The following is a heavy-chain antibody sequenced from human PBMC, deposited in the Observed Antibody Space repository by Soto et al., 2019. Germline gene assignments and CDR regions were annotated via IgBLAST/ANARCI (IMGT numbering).Heavy chain of an antibody. D-gene: IGHD2-15*01. V-gene: IGHV5-51*01. CDR3: ARHEHYCSGGSCYLDAFDI. J-gene: IGHJ3*02. Sequence: PGESLKISCKGSGYSFTSYWIGWVRQMSGKGLEWMGIIYPGDSDTRYSPSFQGQVTISADKSISTAYLQWSSLKASDTAMYYCARHEHYCSGGSCYLDAFDIWGQGTMVTVSS. CDR1: GYSFTSYW. CDR2: IYPGDSDT.